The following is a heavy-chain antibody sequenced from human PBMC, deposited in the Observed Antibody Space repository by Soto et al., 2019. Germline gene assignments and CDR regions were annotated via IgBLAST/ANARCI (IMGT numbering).Heavy chain of an antibody. J-gene: IGHJ5*02. CDR1: GFTFSSHW. CDR2: INQDGSDQ. V-gene: IGHV3-7*01. CDR3: ATSMRHTLNP. Sequence: GSLILSCAAYGFTFSSHWMSWVRQVPGKGLEWVANINQDGSDQYYVDSVKGRFTISRDNAKNSLCLHMNSLRVEDTAVYYCATSMRHTLNPWGQGTLVTVSS. D-gene: IGHD2-8*01.